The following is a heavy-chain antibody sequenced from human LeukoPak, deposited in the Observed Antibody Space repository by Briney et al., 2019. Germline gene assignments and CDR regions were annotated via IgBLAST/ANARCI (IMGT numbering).Heavy chain of an antibody. CDR2: IWYDGSSK. CDR1: GFTFSSYG. Sequence: GGSLRLSCAASGFTFSSYGMHWVRQAPGKGLEWVAVIWYDGSSKYYADSVKGRFTISRDNSKNTLYLQMNSLRAEDTAVYYCAREQYDILTGYPSYYYYGMDVWGQGTTVTVSS. J-gene: IGHJ6*02. V-gene: IGHV3-33*01. D-gene: IGHD3-9*01. CDR3: AREQYDILTGYPSYYYYGMDV.